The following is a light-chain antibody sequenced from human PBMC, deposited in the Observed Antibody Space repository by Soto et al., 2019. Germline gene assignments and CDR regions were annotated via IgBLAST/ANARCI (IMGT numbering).Light chain of an antibody. Sequence: EIVMSQPPATLSVSQGERATLSCRASQNVTSDLAWYQQKPGQAPRLLIYGASTRATGIPARFSGSGSGTEFTLTISSLQSEDFAVYYCQQYDNWPPAWTFGQGTKVDIK. CDR1: QNVTSD. CDR2: GAS. CDR3: QQYDNWPPAWT. V-gene: IGKV3-15*01. J-gene: IGKJ1*01.